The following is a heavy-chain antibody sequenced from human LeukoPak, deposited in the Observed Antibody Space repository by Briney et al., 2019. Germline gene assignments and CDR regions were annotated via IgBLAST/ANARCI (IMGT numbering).Heavy chain of an antibody. D-gene: IGHD6-19*01. CDR1: GFTVSSNY. V-gene: IGHV3-66*01. CDR3: ARDRSSGWNQGD. CDR2: IYSGGST. J-gene: IGHJ4*02. Sequence: GGSLRLSCADSGFTVSSNYMSWVRQAPGKGLEWVSVIYSGGSTYYADSVKGRFTISRDNSKNTLYLQMNSLRAEDTAVYYCARDRSSGWNQGDWGPGTLVTVSS.